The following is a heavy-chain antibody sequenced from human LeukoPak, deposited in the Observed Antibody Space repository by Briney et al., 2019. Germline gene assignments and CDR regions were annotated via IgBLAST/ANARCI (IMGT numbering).Heavy chain of an antibody. D-gene: IGHD3-22*01. CDR2: ISGSGGST. Sequence: PGGSLRLSCAASGFTFSTFSMNWVRQAPGKGLEWVSAISGSGGSTYYADSVKGRFTISRDNSKNTLYLQMNSLRAEDTAVYFCARDNYDSNTYNYGMDVWGQGTTVTVSS. V-gene: IGHV3-23*01. CDR1: GFTFSTFS. CDR3: ARDNYDSNTYNYGMDV. J-gene: IGHJ6*02.